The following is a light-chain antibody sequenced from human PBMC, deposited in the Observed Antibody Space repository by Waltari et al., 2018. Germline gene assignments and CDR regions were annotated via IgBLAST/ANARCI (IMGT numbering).Light chain of an antibody. J-gene: IGLJ3*02. V-gene: IGLV2-14*01. CDR3: SSYTSSSTLV. Sequence: QSALTQPASVSGSPGQSITISCTGTSSAVGGYNYFSWYQPPPDKAPKLMIYEFSKRPSGVSNRFSGSKSGNTASLTISGLQAEDEADYYCSSYTSSSTLVFGGGTKLTVL. CDR1: SSAVGGYNY. CDR2: EFS.